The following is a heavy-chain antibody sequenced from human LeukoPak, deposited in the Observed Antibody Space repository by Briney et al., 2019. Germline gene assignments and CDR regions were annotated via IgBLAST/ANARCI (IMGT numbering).Heavy chain of an antibody. CDR2: IYYSGST. CDR1: GGSISSYY. CDR3: EREGYGYDSPMDV. D-gene: IGHD5-18*01. V-gene: IGHV4-59*01. J-gene: IGHJ6*03. Sequence: SETLSLTCTVSGGSISSYYWSWIRQPPGKGLEWIGYIYYSGSTNYNPSLKSRVTISVDTSKNQFSLKLSSVTAADTAVYYCEREGYGYDSPMDVWGKGTTVTVSS.